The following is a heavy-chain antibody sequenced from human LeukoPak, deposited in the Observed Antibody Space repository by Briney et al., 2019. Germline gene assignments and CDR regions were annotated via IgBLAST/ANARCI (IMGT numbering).Heavy chain of an antibody. J-gene: IGHJ4*02. D-gene: IGHD3-10*01. CDR1: GFTVSSNY. CDR2: FGTRSTSI. CDR3: AREVREGFDF. V-gene: IGHV3-21*01. Sequence: PGGSLRLSCAASGFTVSSNYMSWVRQAPGKGLEWVSSFGTRSTSIYHAGSVKGRFAISRDNAKNSLYLQMNSLRAEDTALYYCAREVREGFDFWGQGTLVTVSS.